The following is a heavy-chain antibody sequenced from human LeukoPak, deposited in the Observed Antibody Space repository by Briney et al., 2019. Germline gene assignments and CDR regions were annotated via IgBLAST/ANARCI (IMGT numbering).Heavy chain of an antibody. CDR1: GFTFSSYG. J-gene: IGHJ6*03. V-gene: IGHV3-30*03. CDR2: ISYDGSNK. CDR3: ARGQRAHVEWSYYMDV. D-gene: IGHD3-3*01. Sequence: GGSLRLSCAASGFTFSSYGMHWVRQAPGKGLEWVAVISYDGSNKYYADSVKGRFTISRDNSKNTLYLQMNNLRAEDTAVYYCARGQRAHVEWSYYMDVWGKGTTVTVSS.